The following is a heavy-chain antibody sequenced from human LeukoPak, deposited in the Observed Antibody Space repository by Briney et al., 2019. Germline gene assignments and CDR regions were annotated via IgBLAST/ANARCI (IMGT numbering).Heavy chain of an antibody. D-gene: IGHD2-21*02. CDR3: ARGCGGDCYSVSAFDI. CDR2: INHSGST. Sequence: SETLSLTCAVYGGSFSGYHWSWIRQPPGKGLEWIGEINHSGSTNYNPSLKSRVTISVDTSKNQFSLKLSSVTAADTAVYYCARGCGGDCYSVSAFDIWGQGTMVTVSS. CDR1: GGSFSGYH. J-gene: IGHJ3*02. V-gene: IGHV4-34*01.